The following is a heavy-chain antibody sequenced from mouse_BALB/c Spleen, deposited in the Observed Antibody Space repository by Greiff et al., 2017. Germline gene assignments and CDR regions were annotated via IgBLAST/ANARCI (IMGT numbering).Heavy chain of an antibody. V-gene: IGHV3-6*02. D-gene: IGHD1-1*01. CDR2: ISYDGSN. Sequence: EVKLMESGPGLVKPSQSLSLTCSVTGYSITSGYYWNWIRQFPGNKLEWMGYISYDGSNNYNPSLKNRISITRDTSKNQFFLKLNSVTTEDTATYYCARALHYYGSSPFDYWGQGTTLTVSS. CDR3: ARALHYYGSSPFDY. J-gene: IGHJ2*01. CDR1: GYSITSGYY.